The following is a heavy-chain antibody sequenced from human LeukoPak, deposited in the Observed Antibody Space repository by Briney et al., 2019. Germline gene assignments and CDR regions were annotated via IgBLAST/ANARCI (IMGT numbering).Heavy chain of an antibody. CDR2: ISGSGGST. Sequence: GGSLRLSCAASGFTFSSYAMSWVRQAPGKGLEWVSAISGSGGSTYYADSVKGRFTISRENSKNTLYLQMNSLRAEDTAVYYCAEQWLAKSHFDYWGQGTLVTVSS. CDR3: AEQWLAKSHFDY. J-gene: IGHJ4*02. CDR1: GFTFSSYA. V-gene: IGHV3-23*01. D-gene: IGHD6-19*01.